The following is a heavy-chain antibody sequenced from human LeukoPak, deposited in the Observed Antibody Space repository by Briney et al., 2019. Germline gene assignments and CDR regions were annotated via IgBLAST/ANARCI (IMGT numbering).Heavy chain of an antibody. V-gene: IGHV1-2*02. D-gene: IGHD1-1*01. J-gene: IGHJ3*02. Sequence: GASVKVSCKASGYTFTGYYMHWVRQAPGQGLEWMGWINPNSGDTNYAQNFQGRVTMTSDTSISTAYMELSRLRSDDTAVYYCARLRDTTPSWEDHFDIWGQGTMVTVSS. CDR3: ARLRDTTPSWEDHFDI. CDR1: GYTFTGYY. CDR2: INPNSGDT.